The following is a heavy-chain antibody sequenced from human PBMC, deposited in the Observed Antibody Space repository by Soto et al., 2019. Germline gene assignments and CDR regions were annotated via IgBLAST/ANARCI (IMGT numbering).Heavy chain of an antibody. V-gene: IGHV3-23*01. J-gene: IGHJ4*02. CDR1: GFTFSSYA. CDR2: ISGSGGST. D-gene: IGHD5-18*01. Sequence: EVQLLESGGGLVQPGGSLRLSCAASGFTFSSYAMSWVRQAPGKGLEWVSAISGSGGSTYYADSVKGRFTISRDNSKNTLYLQMNCLGAGHAAVYSCAKVAAWIRLWSDRDYWGQRTLVTVSS. CDR3: AKVAAWIRLWSDRDY.